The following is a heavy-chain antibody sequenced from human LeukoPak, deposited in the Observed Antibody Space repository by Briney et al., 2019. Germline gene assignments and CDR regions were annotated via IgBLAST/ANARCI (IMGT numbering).Heavy chain of an antibody. Sequence: ASETLSLTCTVSGGSISSSSYYWGWIRQPPGKGLEWIGSIYNSGSTNYNPSLKSRVTISVDTSKNQFSLMLTSVTAADTAVYYCARQGPGYSYANYYFDYWGQGTVVTVSS. J-gene: IGHJ4*02. CDR3: ARQGPGYSYANYYFDY. CDR1: GGSISSSSYY. D-gene: IGHD5-18*01. V-gene: IGHV4-39*07. CDR2: IYNSGST.